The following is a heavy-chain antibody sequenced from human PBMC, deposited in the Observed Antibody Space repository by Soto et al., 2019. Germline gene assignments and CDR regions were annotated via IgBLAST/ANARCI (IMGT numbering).Heavy chain of an antibody. D-gene: IGHD3-10*01. V-gene: IGHV3-48*03. CDR2: ISSTIATV. CDR1: GFAFSSYA. CDR3: ARAAGIMTRGFHGMDV. Sequence: PWGSLRLSCTASGFAFSSYAMNCVRQAPGKGPEWVSYISSTIATVHYVDSVKGRFTISRDNAKNSVYLQMNSLRAEDSAIYYSARAAGIMTRGFHGMDVWGQGTTVTVSS. J-gene: IGHJ6*02.